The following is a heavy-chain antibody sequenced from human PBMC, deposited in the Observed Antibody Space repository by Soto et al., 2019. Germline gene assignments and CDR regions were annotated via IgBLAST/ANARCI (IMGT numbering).Heavy chain of an antibody. CDR3: AKLGYCSSTSCPS. Sequence: ASVKVSCKASGYTFTGYYMHWVRQAPGQGLEWMGWINPNSGGTNYAQKFQGRVTMTRDTSISTAYMELSRLRSDDTAVYCCAKLGYCSSTSCPSWGQGTLVTVSS. V-gene: IGHV1-2*02. J-gene: IGHJ5*02. D-gene: IGHD2-2*01. CDR2: INPNSGGT. CDR1: GYTFTGYY.